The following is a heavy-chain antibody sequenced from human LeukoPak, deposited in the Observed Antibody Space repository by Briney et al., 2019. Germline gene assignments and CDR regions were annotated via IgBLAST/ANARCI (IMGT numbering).Heavy chain of an antibody. CDR2: IYYSGST. Sequence: SETLSLTCTVSGGSISSSSYYWGWIRQPPGKGLEWIGNIYYSGSTYYNPSLKSRLTISVDTSKNQFSLKLSSVTAADTAVYYCARHVKGYGYYDHWGQGTLVTVSS. D-gene: IGHD5-18*01. V-gene: IGHV4-39*01. CDR1: GGSISSSSYY. CDR3: ARHVKGYGYYDH. J-gene: IGHJ4*02.